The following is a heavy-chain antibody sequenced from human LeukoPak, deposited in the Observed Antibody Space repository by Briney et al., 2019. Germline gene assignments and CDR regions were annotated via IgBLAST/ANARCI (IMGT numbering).Heavy chain of an antibody. J-gene: IGHJ4*02. CDR3: AANLNSYGYVFSSYYFDY. CDR1: GGSISSYY. Sequence: PSETLSLTCTVSGGSISSYYWSWIRQPPRKGLEWIGYIYYSGSTNYNPSLKGRVTISVDTSKNQFSLKLSSVTAADTAVYYCAANLNSYGYVFSSYYFDYWGQGTLVTVSS. V-gene: IGHV4-59*01. CDR2: IYYSGST. D-gene: IGHD5-18*01.